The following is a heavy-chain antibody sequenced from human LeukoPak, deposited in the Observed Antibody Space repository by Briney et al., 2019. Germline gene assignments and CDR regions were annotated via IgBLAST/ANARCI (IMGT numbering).Heavy chain of an antibody. CDR1: GGTFSSYA. J-gene: IGHJ6*02. Sequence: GASVKVSCKASGGTFSSYAISWVRQAPGQGLEWMGRIIPILGIANDAQKYQGRVTITADKSTSTAYMELSSLRSEDTAVYYCARDSQIFGVVIPYYYYGMDVWGQGTTVTVSS. CDR3: ARDSQIFGVVIPYYYYGMDV. D-gene: IGHD3-3*01. V-gene: IGHV1-69*04. CDR2: IIPILGIA.